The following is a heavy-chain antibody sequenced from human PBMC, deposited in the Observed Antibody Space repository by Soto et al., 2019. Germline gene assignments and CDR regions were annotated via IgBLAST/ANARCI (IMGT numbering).Heavy chain of an antibody. CDR1: GFTFSSYA. J-gene: IGHJ4*02. CDR2: ISGSGGST. V-gene: IGHV3-23*01. Sequence: PGGSLRLSCAASGFTFSSYAMSWVRQAPGKGLEWVSAISGSGGSTYYADSVKGRFTISRDNSKNTLYLQMNSLRAEDTAVYYCAKDEVYYDFWSGYPSYFDYWGQGTLVTVSS. CDR3: AKDEVYYDFWSGYPSYFDY. D-gene: IGHD3-3*01.